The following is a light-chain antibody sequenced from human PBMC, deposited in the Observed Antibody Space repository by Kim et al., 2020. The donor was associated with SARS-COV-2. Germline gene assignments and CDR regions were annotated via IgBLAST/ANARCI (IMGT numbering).Light chain of an antibody. CDR1: QSVVSNF. CDR3: QQYGVSPYT. V-gene: IGKV3-20*01. Sequence: EIVLTQSPGTLSLSPGERATLSCRASQSVVSNFLAWYQQKPGQAPRLLIYDASSRPAGIPDRFSGSGSGTDFTLTIVRLEPEDFAVYYCQQYGVSPYTFGQGTKLEIK. CDR2: DAS. J-gene: IGKJ2*01.